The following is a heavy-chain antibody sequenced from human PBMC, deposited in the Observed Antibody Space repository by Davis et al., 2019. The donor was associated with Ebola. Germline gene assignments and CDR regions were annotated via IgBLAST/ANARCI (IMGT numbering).Heavy chain of an antibody. CDR3: ARERGLLRFGMDV. V-gene: IGHV4-39*07. D-gene: IGHD1-26*01. J-gene: IGHJ6*02. CDR2: INHSGST. CDR1: GGSISSGGYY. Sequence: MPGGSLRLSCTVSGGSISSGGYYWSWVRQPPGKGLEWIGEINHSGSTNYNPSLKSRVTISVDTSKNQFSLKLSSVTAADTAVYYCARERGLLRFGMDVWGQGTTVTVSS.